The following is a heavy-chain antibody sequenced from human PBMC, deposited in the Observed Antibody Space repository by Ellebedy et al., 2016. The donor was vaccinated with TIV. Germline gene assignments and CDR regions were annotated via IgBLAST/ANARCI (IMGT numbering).Heavy chain of an antibody. CDR1: GFTFSSYG. J-gene: IGHJ4*02. Sequence: GGSLRLSXAASGFTFSSYGMHWVRQAPGKGLEWVAVISYDGSNKYYADSVKGRFTISRDNAKNSLYLQMNSLRDEDTAVYYCARAKKYVYDYWGQGTLVTVSS. D-gene: IGHD5/OR15-5a*01. V-gene: IGHV3-30*03. CDR3: ARAKKYVYDY. CDR2: ISYDGSNK.